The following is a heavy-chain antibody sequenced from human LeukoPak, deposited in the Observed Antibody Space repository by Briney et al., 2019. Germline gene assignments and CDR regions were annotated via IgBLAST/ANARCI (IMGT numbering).Heavy chain of an antibody. CDR2: IYYRGST. CDR3: AGAPYYYDATKPRAFDV. CDR1: GGSISSYF. Sequence: PSETLSLTCTVPGGSISSYFWSWIRQPPGKGLEWIGYIYYRGSTNYNPSLKSRVTISVDTSKNQVSLKLRSGTAADTAVYYCAGAPYYYDATKPRAFDVWGQGTMVTVSS. J-gene: IGHJ3*01. V-gene: IGHV4-59*01. D-gene: IGHD3-22*01.